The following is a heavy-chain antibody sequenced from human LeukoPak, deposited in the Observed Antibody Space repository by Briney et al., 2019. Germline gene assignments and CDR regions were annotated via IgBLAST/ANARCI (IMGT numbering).Heavy chain of an antibody. CDR2: ISAYNGNT. Sequence: ASVKVSRKASGYTFTSYGISWVRQAPGQGLEWMGWISAYNGNTNYAQKLQGRVTMTTDTSTSTAYMELRSLRSDDTAVYYCARNKAGFDAFDIWGQGTMVTVSS. D-gene: IGHD6-25*01. J-gene: IGHJ3*02. CDR1: GYTFTSYG. CDR3: ARNKAGFDAFDI. V-gene: IGHV1-18*01.